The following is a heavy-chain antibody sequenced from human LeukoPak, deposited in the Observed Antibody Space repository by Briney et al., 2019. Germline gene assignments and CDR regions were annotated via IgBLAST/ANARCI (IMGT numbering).Heavy chain of an antibody. CDR3: ARETYYYGSAHDY. Sequence: YPGGSLRLSCAASGFTFSSYWMHWVRQAPGKGLVWVSRINSDGSSTSYADSVKGRFTISRDNAKNTLYLQMNSLRAEDTAAYYCARETYYYGSAHDYWGQGTLVTVSS. J-gene: IGHJ4*02. V-gene: IGHV3-74*01. CDR2: INSDGSST. CDR1: GFTFSSYW. D-gene: IGHD3-10*01.